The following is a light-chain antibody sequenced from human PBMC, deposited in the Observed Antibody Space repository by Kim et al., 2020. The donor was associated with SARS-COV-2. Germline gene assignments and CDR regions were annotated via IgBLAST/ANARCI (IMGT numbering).Light chain of an antibody. V-gene: IGKV3-20*01. Sequence: SPGGQPTLSCRASQGVSTNYLAWYQQKPGQAPRLLIYGGSSRATGIPDRFSGSGSGTDFTLTISRLEPEDFGVYYCQQYGTSRGTFGQGTKVDIK. J-gene: IGKJ1*01. CDR2: GGS. CDR1: QGVSTNY. CDR3: QQYGTSRGT.